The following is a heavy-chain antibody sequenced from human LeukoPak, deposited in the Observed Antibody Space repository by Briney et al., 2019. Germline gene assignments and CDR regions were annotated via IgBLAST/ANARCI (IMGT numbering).Heavy chain of an antibody. V-gene: IGHV4-39*01. CDR3: ASQLRYCSSTSCSLNWFDP. CDR2: IFYSGAT. D-gene: IGHD2-2*01. CDR1: GASISSNTDD. Sequence: PSETLSLTCTVSGASISSNTDDWGWLRQPPGRGRDWFGSIFYSGATYYNPSLKSRLTISVNTSKNQFSLKLSSVTAADTAVYYCASQLRYCSSTSCSLNWFDPWGQGTLVTVAS. J-gene: IGHJ5*02.